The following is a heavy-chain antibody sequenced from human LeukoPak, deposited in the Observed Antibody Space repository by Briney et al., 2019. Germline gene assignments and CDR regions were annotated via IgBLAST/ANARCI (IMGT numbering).Heavy chain of an antibody. D-gene: IGHD6-13*01. CDR3: AKDTLIIAAAGSYSDY. V-gene: IGHV3-23*01. CDR1: GFTFSIYA. J-gene: IGHJ4*02. Sequence: GWSLRLSWAASGFTFSIYAMSSARQAPGKGLEWVSGIRGNSGNTYYANSVKGRFTISRDNSKNTLYLQMNSLRAEDTAVYYCAKDTLIIAAAGSYSDYWGQGTLVIVSS. CDR2: IRGNSGNT.